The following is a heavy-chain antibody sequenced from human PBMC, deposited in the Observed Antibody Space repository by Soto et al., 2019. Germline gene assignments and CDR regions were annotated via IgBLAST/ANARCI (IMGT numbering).Heavy chain of an antibody. V-gene: IGHV4-31*02. CDR3: ARGPSSLSLRKFFFDF. Sequence: QVQLQESGPGLVKPSQTLSLICSVSGDSITGRGYYWSWIRQHPGKGLEWIGYIYYNSNTYYRPSLRSRVTMSLDTSTNQFTLKLSSVTAADTAVYCCARGPSSLSLRKFFFDFWGQGSLVTVSS. J-gene: IGHJ4*02. CDR1: GDSITGRGYY. CDR2: IYYNSNT. D-gene: IGHD6-6*01.